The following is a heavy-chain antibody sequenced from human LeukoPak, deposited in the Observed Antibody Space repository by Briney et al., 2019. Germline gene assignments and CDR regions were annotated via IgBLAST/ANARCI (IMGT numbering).Heavy chain of an antibody. D-gene: IGHD5-18*01. CDR3: ARGGYAHYYGMDV. J-gene: IGHJ6*02. V-gene: IGHV3-53*01. CDR1: GFTFSGYA. CDR2: IYSGGTT. Sequence: GGSLRLSCAASGFTFSGYAMSWVRQAPGKGLEWVSVIYSGGTTNYADSVKGRFTISRDNSKNTVYLQMNSLRAEDTAVYYCARGGYAHYYGMDVWGQGTTVTVSS.